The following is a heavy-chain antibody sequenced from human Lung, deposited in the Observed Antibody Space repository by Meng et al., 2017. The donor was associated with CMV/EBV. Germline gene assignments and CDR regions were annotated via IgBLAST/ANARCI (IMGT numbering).Heavy chain of an antibody. CDR2: TPNSGST. J-gene: IGHJ6*02. CDR1: TGSTSTYY. V-gene: IGHV4-59*01. CDR3: ARFDMDVGGYYGLDV. Sequence: XTLSPTCLLSTGSTSTYYWNWLRQLPGKGLEWIGYTPNSGSTDYNPYLKRRVTISVDTSTSQFSLKLTSVTAADTAVYYCARFDMDVGGYYGLDVWGQGXTVTVSS. D-gene: IGHD3-10*01.